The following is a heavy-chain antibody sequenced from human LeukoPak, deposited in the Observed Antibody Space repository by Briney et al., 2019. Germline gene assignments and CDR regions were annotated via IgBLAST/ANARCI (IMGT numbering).Heavy chain of an antibody. V-gene: IGHV1-18*04. CDR1: GYTFTSYG. Sequence: ASVKVSCKASGYTFTSYGISWVRQAPGQGLEWMGWISAYNGNTNYAQKLQGRVTMTTGTSTSTAYMELRSLRSDDTAVYYCARDRYYDILTGYYLFDYWGQGTLVTVSS. CDR3: ARDRYYDILTGYYLFDY. CDR2: ISAYNGNT. D-gene: IGHD3-9*01. J-gene: IGHJ4*02.